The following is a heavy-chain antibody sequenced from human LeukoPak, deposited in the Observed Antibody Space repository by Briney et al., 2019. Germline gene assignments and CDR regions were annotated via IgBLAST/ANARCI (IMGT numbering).Heavy chain of an antibody. CDR3: ASGVVVSAFDI. J-gene: IGHJ3*02. D-gene: IGHD2-2*01. CDR2: ISAYNCNT. CDR1: GYTFTRYG. V-gene: IGHV1-18*01. Sequence: ASVKVSYKASGYTFTRYGISWVRQARGRELEWMGLISAYNCNTNYAQKLQGRVTMTTDTSTSTAYMELRSLRSDDTAVYYCASGVVVSAFDIWGQGTMVTVSS.